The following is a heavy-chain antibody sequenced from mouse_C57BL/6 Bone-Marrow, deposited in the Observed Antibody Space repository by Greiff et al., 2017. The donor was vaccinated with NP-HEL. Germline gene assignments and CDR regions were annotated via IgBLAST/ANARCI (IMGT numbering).Heavy chain of an antibody. Sequence: EVKLEESGGGLVQPGGSLKLSCAASGFTFSDYYMYWVRQTPEKRLEWVAYISNGGGSTYYPDTVKGRFTISRDNAKNTLYLQMSRLKSEDTAMYYCARQGVITEAWFAYWGQGTLVTVSA. J-gene: IGHJ3*01. V-gene: IGHV5-12*01. D-gene: IGHD2-4*01. CDR3: ARQGVITEAWFAY. CDR1: GFTFSDYY. CDR2: ISNGGGST.